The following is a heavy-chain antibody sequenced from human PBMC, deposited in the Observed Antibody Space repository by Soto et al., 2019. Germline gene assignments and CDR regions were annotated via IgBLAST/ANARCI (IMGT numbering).Heavy chain of an antibody. CDR3: ARDSEDDFWSGYPGY. V-gene: IGHV3-7*05. D-gene: IGHD3-3*01. CDR1: GFTFSSYW. CDR2: IKQDGSEK. Sequence: EVQLVESGGGLVQPGGSLRLSCAASGFTFSSYWMSWVRQAPGKGLEWVANIKQDGSEKYYVDSVKGRFTISRDNAKNSLYLQMNSLRAEDTAVYYCARDSEDDFWSGYPGYWGQGTLVTVSS. J-gene: IGHJ4*02.